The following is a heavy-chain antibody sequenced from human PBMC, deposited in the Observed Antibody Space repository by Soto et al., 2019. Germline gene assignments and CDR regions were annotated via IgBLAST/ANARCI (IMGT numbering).Heavy chain of an antibody. Sequence: QMQLVESGGGVAQPGRSLRLSCATSGFTFSNHGIHCFRQAPGKGLEWVGDISYNGIDTCNADSVKGRFTIFRDNFKNTSYLQLNGLRLEDTAAYYCLSGEGRKGHVTRFAYWGQGTLVTVSP. J-gene: IGHJ4*02. V-gene: IGHV3-30*03. CDR3: LSGEGRKGHVTRFAY. CDR1: GFTFSNHG. CDR2: ISYNGIDT. D-gene: IGHD1-26*01.